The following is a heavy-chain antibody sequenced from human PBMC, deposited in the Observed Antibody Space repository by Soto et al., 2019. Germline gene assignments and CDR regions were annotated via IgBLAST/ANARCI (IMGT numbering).Heavy chain of an antibody. V-gene: IGHV4-61*01. CDR2: IYYSGSA. J-gene: IGHJ6*02. CDR3: ARGVGFGYYYYHMDL. CDR1: GDSVTSVSDY. D-gene: IGHD3-10*01. Sequence: SETLSLTCTVSGDSVTSVSDYWSWIRQPPGKGLEWIGYIYYSGSADYNPSLGSRVTISIDTSKNQFSLKLTSVAAADTAVYYCARGVGFGYYYYHMDLWGQGTTVTVSS.